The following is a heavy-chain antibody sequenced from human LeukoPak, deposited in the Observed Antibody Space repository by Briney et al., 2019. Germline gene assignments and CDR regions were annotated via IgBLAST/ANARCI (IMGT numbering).Heavy chain of an antibody. J-gene: IGHJ6*02. V-gene: IGHV4-31*03. CDR3: ARDTKEGYCSGGSCSYYYYGMDV. CDR1: GGSISSGGYY. CDR2: IYYSGST. Sequence: SETLSLTCTVSGGSISSGGYYWSWIRQHPGKGLEWIGYIYYSGSTYYNPSLKSRVTISVDTSKNQFSLKLSSVTAADTAVYYCARDTKEGYCSGGSCSYYYYGMDVWGQGTTVTVSS. D-gene: IGHD2-15*01.